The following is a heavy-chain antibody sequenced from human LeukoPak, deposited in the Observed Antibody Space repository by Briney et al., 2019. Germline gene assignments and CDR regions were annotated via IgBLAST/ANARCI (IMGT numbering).Heavy chain of an antibody. J-gene: IGHJ4*02. CDR1: GFTFSDYY. D-gene: IGHD3-16*01. CDR3: AKDMITFGGPFAY. V-gene: IGHV3-11*01. Sequence: PGGSLRLSCAVSGFTFSDYYMSWIRQAPGKGLEWASHISPNGSSTYYADSVKGRFTISTDNSKNTLYLQMNSLRAEDTAVYYCAKDMITFGGPFAYWGQGPLLTVYS. CDR2: ISPNGSST.